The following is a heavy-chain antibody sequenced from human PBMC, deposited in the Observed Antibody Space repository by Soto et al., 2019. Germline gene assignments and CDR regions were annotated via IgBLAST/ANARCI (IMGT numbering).Heavy chain of an antibody. CDR3: AKDQVEFCSSTSCFGAFDY. CDR2: VSGSSASI. Sequence: PGGSLRLSCAASGFTFNTYAMAWVRQAPGKGLEWVSVVSGSSASIYYADSVKGRFSISRDYSKNTVYLQMHSLRPEDTAVYYCAKDQVEFCSSTSCFGAFDYWGHGTTVTVSS. D-gene: IGHD2-2*01. J-gene: IGHJ4*01. V-gene: IGHV3-23*01. CDR1: GFTFNTYA.